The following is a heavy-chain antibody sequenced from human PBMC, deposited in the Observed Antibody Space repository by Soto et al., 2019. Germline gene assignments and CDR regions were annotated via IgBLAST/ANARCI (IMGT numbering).Heavy chain of an antibody. V-gene: IGHV4-39*01. J-gene: IGHJ4*02. CDR2: IYYSGNT. D-gene: IGHD3-10*01. CDR3: AREYYYGSGPTY. CDR1: GGSISSSSYF. Sequence: SETLSLTCTVSGGSISSSSYFWGWIRQPPGKGLEWIGSIYYSGNTYYNPSLKSRVTISVDTSKNQFSLKLSSVTAADTAVYYCAREYYYGSGPTYWGQGTLVTVSS.